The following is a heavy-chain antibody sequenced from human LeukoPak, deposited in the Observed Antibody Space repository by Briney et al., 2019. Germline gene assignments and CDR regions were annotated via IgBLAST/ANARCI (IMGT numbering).Heavy chain of an antibody. CDR3: ARDTGFPFFDF. Sequence: ASVKVSCKASGYTFIGYYIHWVRQAPGQGLEWMGSVNPNSGVTDYAQKFQGRITMTRDTSISTAYMELNRLTPDDTAVYYCARDTGFPFFDFWGHGALVTVSS. CDR2: VNPNSGVT. J-gene: IGHJ4*01. CDR1: GYTFIGYY. V-gene: IGHV1-2*02.